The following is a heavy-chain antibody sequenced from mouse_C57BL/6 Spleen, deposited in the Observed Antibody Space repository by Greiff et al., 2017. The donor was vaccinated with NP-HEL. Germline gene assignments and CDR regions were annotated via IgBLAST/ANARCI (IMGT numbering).Heavy chain of an antibody. V-gene: IGHV14-2*01. CDR1: GFNITDYY. CDR3: APSYGNYYSYFDV. CDR2: IDPEDGET. J-gene: IGHJ1*03. D-gene: IGHD2-1*01. Sequence: VHVKQSGAELVKPGASVKLSCTASGFNITDYYMHWVKQRTEQGLEWIGRIDPEDGETKYAPKFQGKATITADTASNPAYLQLSSLTSEDTAVDYCAPSYGNYYSYFDVWGTGTTVTVSS.